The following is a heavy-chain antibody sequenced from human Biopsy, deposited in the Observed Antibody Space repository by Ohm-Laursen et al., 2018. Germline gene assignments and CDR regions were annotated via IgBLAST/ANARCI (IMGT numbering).Heavy chain of an antibody. V-gene: IGHV1-18*01. D-gene: IGHD5-24*01. CDR1: GYTFTSYG. J-gene: IGHJ4*02. Sequence: ASGKVSCNASGYTFTSYGISWVRQAPGQGLEWMGWINTYNGNTNYAQNLQGRVTMTTDTSTSTAYMELRSLRSDDTAVYYCARERGGYKRTDYWGQGTLVTVSS. CDR2: INTYNGNT. CDR3: ARERGGYKRTDY.